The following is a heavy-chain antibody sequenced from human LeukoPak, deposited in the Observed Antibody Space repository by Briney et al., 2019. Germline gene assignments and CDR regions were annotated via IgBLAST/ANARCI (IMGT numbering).Heavy chain of an antibody. CDR1: GFTFSNYA. Sequence: GGSLRLSCAASGFTFSNYAMTWVRQAPGQGLEWVSTITNGAAGTFYADSVKGRFTISGDNSKNTLYLQMNSLRAEDTAVYYCAKDRYYYDSSALQYYFDYWGQGTLVTVSS. CDR2: ITNGAAGT. D-gene: IGHD3-22*01. J-gene: IGHJ4*02. V-gene: IGHV3-23*01. CDR3: AKDRYYYDSSALQYYFDY.